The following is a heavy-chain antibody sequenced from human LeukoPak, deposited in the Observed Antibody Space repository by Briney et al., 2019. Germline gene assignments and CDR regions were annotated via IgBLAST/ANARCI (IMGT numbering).Heavy chain of an antibody. CDR3: ARDDIIVGATTLDY. Sequence: GRSLRLSCEASGFIFSTYAMLWVRQAPGKGLEWLAVISSDGSNKYHVDSVKGRFTISRDNSKNTLYLEMDSVRLGDTAVYYCARDDIIVGATTLDYWGQGTLVTVSS. CDR2: ISSDGSNK. CDR1: GFIFSTYA. D-gene: IGHD1-26*01. J-gene: IGHJ4*02. V-gene: IGHV3-30*04.